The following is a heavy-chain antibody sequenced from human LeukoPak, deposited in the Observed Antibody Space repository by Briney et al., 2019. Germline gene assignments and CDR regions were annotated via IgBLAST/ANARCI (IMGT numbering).Heavy chain of an antibody. V-gene: IGHV3-7*01. Sequence: GGSLRLSCAASGFTFSNAWMTWIRQAPGKGLEWVANIKQDGSEKFYADSLKGRLIISRDNAKNSLYLQMNSLRAEDTAVYYCLPRFDYWGQGTLVTVSS. J-gene: IGHJ4*02. CDR2: IKQDGSEK. CDR1: GFTFSNAW. CDR3: LPRFDY.